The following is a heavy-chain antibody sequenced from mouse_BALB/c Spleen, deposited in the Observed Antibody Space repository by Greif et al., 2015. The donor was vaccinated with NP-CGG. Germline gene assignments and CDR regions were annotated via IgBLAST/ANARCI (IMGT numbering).Heavy chain of an antibody. CDR3: ASYYGSSYAMDY. J-gene: IGHJ4*01. Sequence: VQLQESGAELAKPGASVKMSCKASGYTFTSYWMHWVKQRPGQGLEWIGYINPSTGYTEYNQKFKDKATLTADKSSSTAYMQLSSLTSEDSAVYYWASYYGSSYAMDYWGQGTSVTVSS. CDR1: GYTFTSYW. D-gene: IGHD1-1*01. CDR2: INPSTGYT. V-gene: IGHV1-7*01.